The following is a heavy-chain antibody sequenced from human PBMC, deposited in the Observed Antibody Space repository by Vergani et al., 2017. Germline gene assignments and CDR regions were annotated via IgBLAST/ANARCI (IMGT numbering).Heavy chain of an antibody. CDR3: ASDTHSGQKADR. D-gene: IGHD6-19*01. CDR1: GGSMSGYY. Sequence: QVRLQESGPGLVKPSETLSLICSVSGGSMSGYYWSWIRQPPGKELEWIGYMYHSGSTNYNPSLKTRVTISVDTSKNQFSLTLTSVTAADTAVYYCASDTHSGQKADRWGQGILVTVTS. J-gene: IGHJ5*02. CDR2: MYHSGST. V-gene: IGHV4-59*01.